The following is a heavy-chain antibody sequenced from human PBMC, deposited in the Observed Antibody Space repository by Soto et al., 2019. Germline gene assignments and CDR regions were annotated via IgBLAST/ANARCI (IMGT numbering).Heavy chain of an antibody. CDR3: AKDSRVGASYFDY. D-gene: IGHD1-26*01. J-gene: IGHJ4*02. Sequence: GGSLILSCSATGFTFSSYAMSWVRQALGKGLEWVSAISGSGGSTYYADSVKGRFTISRDNSKNTLYLQMNSLRAEDTAVYYCAKDSRVGASYFDYWGQGTLVTAPQ. CDR2: ISGSGGST. V-gene: IGHV3-23*01. CDR1: GFTFSSYA.